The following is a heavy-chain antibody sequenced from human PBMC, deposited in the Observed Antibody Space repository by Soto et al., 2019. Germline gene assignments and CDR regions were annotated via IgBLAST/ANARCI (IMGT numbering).Heavy chain of an antibody. CDR2: ISYRGIT. CDR3: ARMSATGTRWFDP. D-gene: IGHD6-13*01. CDR1: GGSFSSGAYH. V-gene: IGHV4-31*03. Sequence: SETLSLTCTVSGGSFSSGAYHWSWVRRHPGQDLEWIASISYRGITYSNPSLKSRLSMSVDTSKNQFSLNLTSVTAADTAVYHCARMSATGTRWFDPWGQGTLVTVSS. J-gene: IGHJ5*02.